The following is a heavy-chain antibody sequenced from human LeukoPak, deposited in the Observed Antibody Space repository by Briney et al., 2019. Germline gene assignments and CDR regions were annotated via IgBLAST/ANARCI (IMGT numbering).Heavy chain of an antibody. CDR3: ARIWIAVAGPGVDY. V-gene: IGHV2-26*01. J-gene: IGHJ4*02. Sequence: SGPVLVKPTETLTLTCTVSGFSLSNARMGVSWIRQPPGKALEWLAHIFSNDEESYSTSLKSRLTISKDTSKSQVVLTMTNMDPVDTATYYCARIWIAVAGPGVDYWGQGTLVTVSS. D-gene: IGHD6-19*01. CDR2: IFSNDEE. CDR1: GFSLSNARMG.